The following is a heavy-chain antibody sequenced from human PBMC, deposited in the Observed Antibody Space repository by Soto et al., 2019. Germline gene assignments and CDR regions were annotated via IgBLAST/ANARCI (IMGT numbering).Heavy chain of an antibody. CDR1: GFTFGSYA. CDR2: ISGGGSGT. D-gene: IGHD2-8*02. CDR3: SKDPKSTVRFNWFDP. Sequence: EMQLSESGGGLVQPGGSLRLSCAASGFTFGSYAMSWVRQAPGKGLEWVSAISGGGSGTYYADSVKGRFTISRDNSKKTLFLQMNSLRVEDTAIYYRSKDPKSTVRFNWFDPWGQGTLVTVSS. J-gene: IGHJ5*02. V-gene: IGHV3-23*01.